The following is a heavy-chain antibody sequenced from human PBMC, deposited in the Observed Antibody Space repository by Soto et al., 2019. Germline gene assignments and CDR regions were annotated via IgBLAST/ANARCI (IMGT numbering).Heavy chain of an antibody. V-gene: IGHV4-61*01. Sequence: ETLSLTGTVSGGSISSSSYYWGWIRQPPGQGLEWIGYIYYSGNTNYNPSLKSRVTISVDTSKNQFSLKLSSVTAADTAVYYCARDSLLSWFDPWGQGTLVTVSS. CDR2: IYYSGNT. J-gene: IGHJ5*02. CDR1: GGSISSSSYY. CDR3: ARDSLLSWFDP.